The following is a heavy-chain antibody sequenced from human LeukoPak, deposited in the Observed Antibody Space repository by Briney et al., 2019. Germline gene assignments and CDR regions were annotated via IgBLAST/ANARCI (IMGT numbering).Heavy chain of an antibody. J-gene: IGHJ3*02. D-gene: IGHD2-2*01. V-gene: IGHV1-2*02. CDR2: INPNSGGT. CDR3: ARDRGYCSSTSCYRGDAFDI. CDR1: GYTFTGYY. Sequence: ASVKVSCKASGYTFTGYYMHWVRQAPGQGLEWMGWINPNSGGTNYAQKFLGRVTMTRDTSISTAYMELSRLRSDDTAVYYCARDRGYCSSTSCYRGDAFDIWGQGTMVTVSS.